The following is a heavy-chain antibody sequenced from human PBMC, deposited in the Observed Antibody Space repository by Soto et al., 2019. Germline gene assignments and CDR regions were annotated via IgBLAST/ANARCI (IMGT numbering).Heavy chain of an antibody. J-gene: IGHJ6*03. D-gene: IGHD4-4*01. CDR3: ARHGDDYSNYPYYYYYMDV. V-gene: IGHV5-51*01. CDR1: GYSFTSYW. Sequence: PGESLKISCKGSGYSFTSYWIGWVRQMPGKGLEWMGIIYPGDSDTRYSPSFQGQVTISADKSISTAYLQWSSLKASDTAMYYCARHGDDYSNYPYYYYYMDVWGKGTTVTGSS. CDR2: IYPGDSDT.